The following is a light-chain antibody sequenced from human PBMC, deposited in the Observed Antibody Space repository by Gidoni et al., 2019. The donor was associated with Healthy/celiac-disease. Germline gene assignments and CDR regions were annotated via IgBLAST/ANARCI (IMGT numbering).Light chain of an antibody. Sequence: ARTQPPSPSGSPGPSGTISCTGTSSHVGGYNYVSWYQQHPGNAPKLMTYEVSSRLSGVPARFSGSKSGNTASLTFSGLQAEDEADYYCSSYAGSNNFVVFGGGTKLTVL. CDR2: EVS. CDR1: SSHVGGYNY. J-gene: IGLJ2*01. CDR3: SSYAGSNNFVV. V-gene: IGLV2-8*01.